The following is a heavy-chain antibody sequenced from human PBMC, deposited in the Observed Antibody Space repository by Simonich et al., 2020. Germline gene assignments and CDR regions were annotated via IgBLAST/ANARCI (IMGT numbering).Heavy chain of an antibody. CDR2: IYYSGST. CDR3: ARLPDY. Sequence: QVQLQESGPGLVKPSETLSPTCTVTGGSISGYYWRWNRQPPGKGLGWIGYIYYSGSTNNTPSPKSRVTISVDTSKNQFSLKLSSVTAADTAVYYCARLPDYWGQGTLVTVSS. CDR1: GGSISGYY. J-gene: IGHJ4*02. V-gene: IGHV4-59*08.